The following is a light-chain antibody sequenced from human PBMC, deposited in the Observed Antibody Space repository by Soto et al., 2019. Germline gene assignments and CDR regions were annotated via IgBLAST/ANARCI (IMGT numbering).Light chain of an antibody. CDR3: QQYNKWPRT. J-gene: IGKJ1*01. Sequence: IVMTQSPATLSVSTGERATLSCRASQSVSSNLAWYQQKPGQAPRLLIYGASNRATGIPAKFSGSGSGTEFTLTISSLQSEDFAVYYCQQYNKWPRTFGQGTKVDIK. CDR1: QSVSSN. V-gene: IGKV3-15*01. CDR2: GAS.